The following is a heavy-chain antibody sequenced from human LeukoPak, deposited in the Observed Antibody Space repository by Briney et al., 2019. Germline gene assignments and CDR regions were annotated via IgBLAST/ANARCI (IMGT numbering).Heavy chain of an antibody. Sequence: SETLSLTCAVYGGSFSGYYWSWIRQPPGKGLEWIGEINHSGSANYNPSLKSRVTISVDTSKNQFSLKLSSVTAADTAAYYCARGRGVRGVTYYYYYGMDVWGQGTTVTVSS. CDR3: ARGRGVRGVTYYYYYGMDV. CDR1: GGSFSGYY. CDR2: INHSGSA. V-gene: IGHV4-34*01. J-gene: IGHJ6*02. D-gene: IGHD3-10*01.